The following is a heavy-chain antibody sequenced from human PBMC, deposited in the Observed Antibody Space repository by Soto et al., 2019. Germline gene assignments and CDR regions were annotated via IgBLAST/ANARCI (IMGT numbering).Heavy chain of an antibody. V-gene: IGHV3-33*01. J-gene: IGHJ4*02. CDR1: GSTFSNYG. CDR2: IWYDGSNK. D-gene: IGHD3-16*01. Sequence: VQLVESGGGVVQPGRSLRLSCVASGSTFSNYGMHWVRQAPGKGPEWVAVIWYDGSNKDYGESVKGRFTISRDNSKNTLYLDLNSLRSEDTSVYYCAREGGSHVPSYFDSWGQGSLVIVSS. CDR3: AREGGSHVPSYFDS.